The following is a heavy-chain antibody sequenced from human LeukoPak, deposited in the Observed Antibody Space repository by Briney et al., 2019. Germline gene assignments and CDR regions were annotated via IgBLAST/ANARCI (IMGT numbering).Heavy chain of an antibody. Sequence: SETLSLTCTVSGGSISSSSYYWGWIRQPPGKGLEWIASIYYSGITFYNPSLKSRVTVSVDTSKNQFSLKLYSVTAADTAVYYCARHSYTSTWSPFDFWGQGTLVTVPS. CDR2: IYYSGIT. CDR1: GGSISSSSYY. J-gene: IGHJ4*02. V-gene: IGHV4-39*01. CDR3: ARHSYTSTWSPFDF. D-gene: IGHD6-13*01.